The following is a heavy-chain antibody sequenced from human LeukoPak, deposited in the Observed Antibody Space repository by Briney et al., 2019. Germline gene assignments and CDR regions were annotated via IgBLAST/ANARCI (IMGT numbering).Heavy chain of an antibody. Sequence: ASVKVSCKASGYTFTGYYMHWVRQATGQGLEWMGWMNPNSGNTGYAQKFQGRVTMTRNTSISTAYMELSSLRSEDTAVYYCALSSGYYYQYYFDYWGQGTLVTVSS. V-gene: IGHV1-8*02. CDR1: GYTFTGYY. CDR2: MNPNSGNT. J-gene: IGHJ4*02. D-gene: IGHD3-22*01. CDR3: ALSSGYYYQYYFDY.